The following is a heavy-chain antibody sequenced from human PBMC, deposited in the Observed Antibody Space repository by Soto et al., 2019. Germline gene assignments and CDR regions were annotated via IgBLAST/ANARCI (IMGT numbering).Heavy chain of an antibody. D-gene: IGHD6-13*01. J-gene: IGHJ4*02. CDR1: GYSISSGYY. V-gene: IGHV4-38-2*01. CDR3: VRVAGSASWYETDS. CDR2: TYYGASS. Sequence: ETLSLTCAVSGYSISSGYYWGWIRQPPGKGLEWLGTTYYGASSYYNPSLRSRITILLDASTNQLSLKLSSVTAADTAVYFCVRVAGSASWYETDSWGQGILVTVSS.